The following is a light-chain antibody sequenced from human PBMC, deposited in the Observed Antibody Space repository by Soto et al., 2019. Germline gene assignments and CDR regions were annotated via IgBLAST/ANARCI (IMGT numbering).Light chain of an antibody. Sequence: IIMTQSPATLSVSPGDRATLSCRASQSVSNKLAWYQQKPGQAPRLLIYGASSRPTRVPTRFSGSGSGTEFTLTINSLQSEDFAVYYWQQYDNWPPYTFGQGTKVEIK. V-gene: IGKV3-15*01. CDR2: GAS. J-gene: IGKJ2*01. CDR1: QSVSNK. CDR3: QQYDNWPPYT.